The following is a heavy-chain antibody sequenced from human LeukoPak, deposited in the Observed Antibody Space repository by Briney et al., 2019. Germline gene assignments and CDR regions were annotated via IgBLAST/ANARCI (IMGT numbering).Heavy chain of an antibody. V-gene: IGHV3-13*01. D-gene: IGHD3-10*01. CDR2: IGTAGDT. CDR1: GFTFSSYD. Sequence: GGSLRLSCAASGFTFSSYDMHWVRQATGKGLEWVSAIGTAGDTYYPGSVKGRFTISRENAKDSSYLQMNSLRAGDTAVYYCARARRFGDLELYGMDVWGQGTTVTVSS. CDR3: ARARRFGDLELYGMDV. J-gene: IGHJ6*02.